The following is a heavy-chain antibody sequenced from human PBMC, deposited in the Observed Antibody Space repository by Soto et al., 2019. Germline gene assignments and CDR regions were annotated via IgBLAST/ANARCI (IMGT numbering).Heavy chain of an antibody. Sequence: SQTLSLTCVISGDSVSSNSAAWNWIRQSPSRGLEWLGRTYYRSKWYNDYAVSVKSRITINPDTSKNQFSLQLNSVTPEDTAVYYCARDKRLGIAVAGTPPDDAFDIWGQGTMVTVSS. CDR2: TYYRSKWYN. CDR3: ARDKRLGIAVAGTPPDDAFDI. D-gene: IGHD6-19*01. CDR1: GDSVSSNSAA. V-gene: IGHV6-1*01. J-gene: IGHJ3*02.